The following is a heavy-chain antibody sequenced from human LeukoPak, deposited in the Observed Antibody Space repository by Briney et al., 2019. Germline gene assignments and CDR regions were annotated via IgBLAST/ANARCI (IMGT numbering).Heavy chain of an antibody. Sequence: GGSLRLSCAASGFTVTDNYMNWVRQSSGKGLEWVSVIYGGGDTNYADSVKGRFIISRDNSYNTMSLQMNSLRDEDAGVYYCAKGLRTGVGPYKGYHYYMDVWGKGATVTVSS. J-gene: IGHJ6*03. V-gene: IGHV3-53*01. D-gene: IGHD3-10*01. CDR3: AKGLRTGVGPYKGYHYYMDV. CDR1: GFTVTDNY. CDR2: IYGGGDT.